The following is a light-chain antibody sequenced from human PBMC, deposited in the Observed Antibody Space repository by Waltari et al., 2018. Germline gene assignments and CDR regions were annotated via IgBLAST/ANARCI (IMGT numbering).Light chain of an antibody. CDR3: QQSYTYSYT. J-gene: IGKJ2*01. CDR1: ENVSKW. CDR2: KAS. V-gene: IGKV1-5*03. Sequence: DIQMTQSPSTLSASVGDRVTITCRASENVSKWLAWYQQKPGKAPKLLVYKASTLRSGVPSRFSGSGSGTEFSLTISSLQPDDFATYYCQQSYTYSYTFSQGTKLEIK.